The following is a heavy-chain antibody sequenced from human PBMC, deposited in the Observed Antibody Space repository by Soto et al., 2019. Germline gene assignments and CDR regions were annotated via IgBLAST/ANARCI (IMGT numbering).Heavy chain of an antibody. Sequence: QVQLVESGGGVVQPGRSLRLSCAASGFTFSSYAMHWVRQAPGKGLEWGAVISYDGSNKYYADSVKGRFTISRDNSKNTLYLQMNSLRAEDTAVYYCARHYGDYRDYYYYYGMDVWGQGTTVTVSS. CDR3: ARHYGDYRDYYYYYGMDV. J-gene: IGHJ6*02. D-gene: IGHD4-17*01. CDR1: GFTFSSYA. CDR2: ISYDGSNK. V-gene: IGHV3-30-3*01.